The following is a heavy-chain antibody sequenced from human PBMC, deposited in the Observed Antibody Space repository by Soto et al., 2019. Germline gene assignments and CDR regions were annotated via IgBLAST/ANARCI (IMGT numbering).Heavy chain of an antibody. CDR1: GFTFSNYD. V-gene: IGHV3-13*01. CDR3: ARAPFAAAAGPYYYYGMDG. Sequence: GGSLRLSCAASGFTFSNYDMHWVRQATGKGLEWVSAIGTAGDTYYPGSVKGRFTISRENAKNSLYLQMNSLRVEDTAVYYCARAPFAAAAGPYYYYGMDGWGQGTTVTVAS. CDR2: IGTAGDT. D-gene: IGHD6-13*01. J-gene: IGHJ6*02.